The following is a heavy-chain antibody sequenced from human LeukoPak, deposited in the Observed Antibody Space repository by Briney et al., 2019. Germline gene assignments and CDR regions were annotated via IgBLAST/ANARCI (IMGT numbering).Heavy chain of an antibody. CDR1: GDSIISNIYW. CDR2: TFYTGRT. V-gene: IGHV4-39*01. CDR3: ARRRHNFDFYNV. J-gene: IGHJ3*01. Sequence: SETLSLTCTVSGDSIISNIYWWDWVRLPPGKGLEWIGATFYTGRTFYNPSLKSRVTISVDTSKNQFSLDLNSTTAADTADYYCARRRHNFDFYNVWGQGTRVLVSS. D-gene: IGHD3/OR15-3a*01.